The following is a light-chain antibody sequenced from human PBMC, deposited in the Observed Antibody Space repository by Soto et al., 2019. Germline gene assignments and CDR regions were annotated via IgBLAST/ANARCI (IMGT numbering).Light chain of an antibody. CDR2: GAS. V-gene: IGKV3-20*01. CDR1: QSVSSNY. CDR3: QQYGNSPCT. Sequence: EIVLTQSPGILSLSPGERATLSCRASQSVSSNYLAWFQQKPGQAPRHLITGASSRATGIPDRFSGSGSGTDFTLTISRLEPEDFAVYYCQQYGNSPCTFGQGTKLEIK. J-gene: IGKJ2*02.